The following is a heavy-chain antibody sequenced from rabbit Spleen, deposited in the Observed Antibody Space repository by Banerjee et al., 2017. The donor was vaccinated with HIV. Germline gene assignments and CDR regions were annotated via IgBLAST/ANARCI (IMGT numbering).Heavy chain of an antibody. CDR3: ARSDVDTSWSANL. V-gene: IGHV1S40*01. J-gene: IGHJ4*01. Sequence: SWAKGRFTLSKTSSTTVTLQMTSLTAADTATYFCARSDVDTSWSANLWGPGTLVTVS. D-gene: IGHD1-1*01.